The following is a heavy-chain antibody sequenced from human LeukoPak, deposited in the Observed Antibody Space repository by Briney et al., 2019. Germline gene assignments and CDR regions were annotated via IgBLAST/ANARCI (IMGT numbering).Heavy chain of an antibody. V-gene: IGHV4-4*02. CDR2: IYHSGST. J-gene: IGHJ4*02. Sequence: SETLSLTCAVSGGSISSSNWWSWVRQPPGKGLEWIGEIYHSGSTNYNPSLESRVTISVDKSKNQFSLKLSSVTAADTAVYYCARGRIAVAGTGDYWGQGTLVTVSS. D-gene: IGHD6-19*01. CDR1: GGSISSSNW. CDR3: ARGRIAVAGTGDY.